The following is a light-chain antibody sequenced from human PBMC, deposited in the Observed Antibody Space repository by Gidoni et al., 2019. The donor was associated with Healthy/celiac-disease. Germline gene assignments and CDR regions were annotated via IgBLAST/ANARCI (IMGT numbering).Light chain of an antibody. Sequence: IVSTQSPGTPALSPGERATLSCRASQSVSSSYLAWYQQKPGQAPRLLIYGASSSATGIPDRFGGSGSETDFTLTVDRLEPEDFAMYYCQQYGSSPYTFGQGTKLEIK. CDR2: GAS. V-gene: IGKV3-20*01. CDR1: QSVSSSY. J-gene: IGKJ2*01. CDR3: QQYGSSPYT.